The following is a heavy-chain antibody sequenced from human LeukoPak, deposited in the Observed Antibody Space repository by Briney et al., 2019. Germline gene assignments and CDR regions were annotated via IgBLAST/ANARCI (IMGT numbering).Heavy chain of an antibody. V-gene: IGHV5-51*01. Sequence: GGSLQISCKGSGYSFTSYWLGWVRQLPGKGLEWMGIIYPGDSDTRYRPSFQGQVTISADKSISTAYLQWSSLKASDTAMYYCARRRTGSGWHLDYWGQGTLVTVSS. CDR3: ARRRTGSGWHLDY. J-gene: IGHJ4*02. D-gene: IGHD6-19*01. CDR1: GYSFTSYW. CDR2: IYPGDSDT.